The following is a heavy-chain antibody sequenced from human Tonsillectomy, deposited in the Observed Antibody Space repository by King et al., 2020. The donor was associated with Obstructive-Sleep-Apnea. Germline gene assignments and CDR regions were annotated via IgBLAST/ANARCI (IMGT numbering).Heavy chain of an antibody. CDR1: GVSIRSMRYY. V-gene: IGHV4-39*07. D-gene: IGHD3-16*01. CDR2: IYFSGKP. CDR3: ARGWGSFDY. Sequence: QLQESGPGLVKPSETLSLTCTGSGVSIRSMRYYWGWIRQPPGKGLEWIGSIYFSGKPYYNPSLKSRVTISVDTSKNQLSLKLSSVTAADTAVYYCARGWGSFDYWGQGTLVTVSS. J-gene: IGHJ4*02.